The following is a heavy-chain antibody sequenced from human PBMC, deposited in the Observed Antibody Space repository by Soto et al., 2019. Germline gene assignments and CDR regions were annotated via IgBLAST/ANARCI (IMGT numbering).Heavy chain of an antibody. D-gene: IGHD6-13*01. CDR3: AKDEWEQQLVLYYYYYGMDV. CDR2: ISYDGSNK. V-gene: IGHV3-30*18. Sequence: GGSLRLSCAASGFTFSSYGMHWVRQAPGKGLEWVAVISYDGSNKYYADSVKGRFTISRDNSKNTLYLQMNSLRAEDTAVYYCAKDEWEQQLVLYYYYYGMDVWGQGTTVTVSS. J-gene: IGHJ6*02. CDR1: GFTFSSYG.